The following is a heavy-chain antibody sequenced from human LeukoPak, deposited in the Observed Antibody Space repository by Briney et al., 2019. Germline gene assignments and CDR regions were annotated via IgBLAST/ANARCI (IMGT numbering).Heavy chain of an antibody. Sequence: GAPVKVSCKASGYTFTSYYMHWVRQAPGQGLEWMGIINPSGGSTSYAQKFQGRVTMTRDMSTNTVYMELSSLRSEDTAVYYCAVYSSPYYMDVWGKGTTVTVSS. J-gene: IGHJ6*03. D-gene: IGHD6-13*01. CDR2: INPSGGST. V-gene: IGHV1-46*01. CDR3: AVYSSPYYMDV. CDR1: GYTFTSYY.